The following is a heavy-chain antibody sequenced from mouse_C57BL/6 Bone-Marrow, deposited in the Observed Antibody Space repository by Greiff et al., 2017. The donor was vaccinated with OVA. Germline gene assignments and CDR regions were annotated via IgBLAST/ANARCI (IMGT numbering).Heavy chain of an antibody. V-gene: IGHV3-6*01. CDR2: ISYDGSN. J-gene: IGHJ4*01. CDR1: GYSITSGYY. Sequence: EVKVEESGPGLVKPSQSLSLTCSVTGYSITSGYYWNWIRQFPGNKLEWMGYISYDGSNNYNPSLKNRISITRDTSKNQFFLKLNSVTTEDTATYYWASPTLYYYAMDYWGQGTSVTVSS. CDR3: ASPTLYYYAMDY. D-gene: IGHD2-1*01.